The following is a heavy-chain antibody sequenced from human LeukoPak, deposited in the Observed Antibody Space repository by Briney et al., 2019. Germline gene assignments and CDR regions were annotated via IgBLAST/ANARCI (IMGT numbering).Heavy chain of an antibody. Sequence: GGSLRLSCAASGFTFSSYGMSWVRQAPAKGLEWVSSISDSGGSTYYADSVKGRFTISRDNSKNTLYLQMNTLRAEDTAVYYCAILRTVARDYWGQGTLVTVSS. V-gene: IGHV3-23*01. CDR3: AILRTVARDY. J-gene: IGHJ4*02. CDR1: GFTFSSYG. CDR2: ISDSGGST. D-gene: IGHD6-19*01.